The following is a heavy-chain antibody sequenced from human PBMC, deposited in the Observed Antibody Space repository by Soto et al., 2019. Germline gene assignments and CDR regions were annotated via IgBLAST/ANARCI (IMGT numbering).Heavy chain of an antibody. J-gene: IGHJ4*02. Sequence: GGSLRLSCAASGFTFSDYYMAWIRQTPGKGLEWVSYISHHSLTVYTAHSVKGRFSISRDNAMNSLYLQMDSLRAEDTAVYFCARGGGSSPFDFGGQGTLVTVSS. D-gene: IGHD6-6*01. CDR2: ISHHSLTV. V-gene: IGHV3-11*01. CDR3: ARGGGSSPFDF. CDR1: GFTFSDYY.